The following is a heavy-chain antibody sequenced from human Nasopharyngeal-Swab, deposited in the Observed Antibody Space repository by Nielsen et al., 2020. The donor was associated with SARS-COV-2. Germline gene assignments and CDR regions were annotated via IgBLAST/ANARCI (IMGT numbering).Heavy chain of an antibody. Sequence: SVKVSCKASGSTFSSYAISWVRQAPGQGLEWMGRIIPILGIANYAQKFQGRVTITADKSTSTAYMELSSLRSEDTAVYYCARDRRSNPYNWFDPWGQGTLVTVSS. CDR1: GSTFSSYA. CDR2: IIPILGIA. CDR3: ARDRRSNPYNWFDP. V-gene: IGHV1-69*04. J-gene: IGHJ5*02.